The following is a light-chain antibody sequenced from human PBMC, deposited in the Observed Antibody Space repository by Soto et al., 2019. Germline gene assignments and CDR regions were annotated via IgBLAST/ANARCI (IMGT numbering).Light chain of an antibody. CDR2: DTS. CDR3: HQYGSSIT. J-gene: IGKJ5*01. CDR1: QSVRDRY. V-gene: IGKV3-20*01. Sequence: EIVLTQSPGTLSLSPGERATLSCRASQSVRDRYLAWYQQKPGQAPSLLIYDTSTRATGVPDRFSGSGSGTDFTLTISSLEPEDFAVYYCHQYGSSITFGQGTRLEIK.